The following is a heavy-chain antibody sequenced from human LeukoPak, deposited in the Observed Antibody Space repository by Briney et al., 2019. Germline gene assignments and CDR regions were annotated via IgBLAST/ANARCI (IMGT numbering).Heavy chain of an antibody. CDR2: ITSSSSSI. CDR3: ARDYCSGGMCYSVDY. V-gene: IGHV3-48*04. Sequence: GGSLRLSCAASGFTFSSYSLNWVRQAPGKGLEWVSYITSSSSSIYYAESVKGRFTISRDNAKNSLYLQMNSLRAEDTAMYYCARDYCSGGMCYSVDYWGQGTLVTVSS. CDR1: GFTFSSYS. D-gene: IGHD2-15*01. J-gene: IGHJ4*02.